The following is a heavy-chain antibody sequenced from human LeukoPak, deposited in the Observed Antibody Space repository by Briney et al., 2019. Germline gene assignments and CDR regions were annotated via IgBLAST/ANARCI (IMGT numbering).Heavy chain of an antibody. V-gene: IGHV1-2*02. CDR1: GYTFTGCY. J-gene: IGHJ4*02. Sequence: ASVKVSCKASGYTFTGCYMHWVRQAPGQGLEWVGWINPNSGGTNYEQKFQGRVTMTRDTSISTAYMELSRLRSDDTAVYYCARAEGIVGATDWGQGTLVTVSS. CDR3: ARAEGIVGATD. CDR2: INPNSGGT. D-gene: IGHD1-26*01.